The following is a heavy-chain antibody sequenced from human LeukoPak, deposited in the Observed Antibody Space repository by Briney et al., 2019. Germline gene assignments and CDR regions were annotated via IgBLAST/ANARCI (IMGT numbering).Heavy chain of an antibody. CDR3: AREGVGYCGGDCYRFDY. J-gene: IGHJ4*02. V-gene: IGHV1-69*13. CDR2: IIPIFGTA. CDR1: GGTFSSYA. D-gene: IGHD2-21*01. Sequence: SVKVSCKASGGTFSSYAISWVRQAPGQGLEWMGGIIPIFGTANYAQKFQGRVTITADESTSTAYMELSSLRSEDTAVYYCAREGVGYCGGDCYRFDYWGQGTVVTVSS.